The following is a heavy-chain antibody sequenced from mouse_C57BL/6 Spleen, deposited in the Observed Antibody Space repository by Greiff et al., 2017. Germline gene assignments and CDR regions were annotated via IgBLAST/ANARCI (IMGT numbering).Heavy chain of an antibody. CDR3: ARSCDYSNWAMDY. D-gene: IGHD2-5*01. Sequence: QVQLQQPGAELVKPGASVKLSCKASGYTFTSYWMHWVKQRPGRGLEWIGRLAPNSGGTKYNEKFKSKATLTVDKPSSTAYMQLSSLTSEDSAVYYCARSCDYSNWAMDYWGQGTSVTVSS. CDR2: LAPNSGGT. CDR1: GYTFTSYW. J-gene: IGHJ4*01. V-gene: IGHV1-72*01.